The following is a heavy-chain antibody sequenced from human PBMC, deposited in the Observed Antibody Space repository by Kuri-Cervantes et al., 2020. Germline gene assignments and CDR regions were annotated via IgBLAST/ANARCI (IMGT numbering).Heavy chain of an antibody. J-gene: IGHJ4*02. CDR1: RFTFSDYY. D-gene: IGHD2-15*01. V-gene: IGHV3-11*04. CDR2: ISSSGSII. Sequence: GESLKISCAASRFTFSDYYMSWIRQAPGKGLEWVAYISSSGSIISYTDSVKGRFTISRDNAKNSLYLRMNSLRAEDTAVYYCARDPFRYCSGGSCYLHYFDYWGQGTLVTVSS. CDR3: ARDPFRYCSGGSCYLHYFDY.